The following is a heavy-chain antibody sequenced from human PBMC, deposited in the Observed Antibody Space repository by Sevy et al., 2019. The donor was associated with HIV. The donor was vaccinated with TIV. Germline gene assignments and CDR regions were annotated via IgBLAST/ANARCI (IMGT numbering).Heavy chain of an antibody. Sequence: GGSLRLSCAASGFTFDDYAMHWVRQAPGKGLEWVSGISWNSGSIGYADSVKGRFTISRDNAKNSLYLQMNSLRAEDTAWNYCGKDIGRGSGSYYYYYGMDVWAKGPRSPSP. V-gene: IGHV3-9*01. CDR2: ISWNSGSI. CDR3: GKDIGRGSGSYYYYYGMDV. D-gene: IGHD3-10*01. J-gene: IGHJ6*02. CDR1: GFTFDDYA.